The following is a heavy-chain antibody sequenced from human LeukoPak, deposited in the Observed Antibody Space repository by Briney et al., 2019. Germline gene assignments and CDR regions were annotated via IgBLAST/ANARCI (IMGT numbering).Heavy chain of an antibody. CDR2: ISGSGGST. V-gene: IGHV3-23*01. CDR1: GFTFSSYD. J-gene: IGHJ4*02. Sequence: GGSLRLSCAASGFTFSSYDMSWVRQAPGKGLEWVSGISGSGGSTYYADSVKGRFTISRDNPKNTLYLQMNSLRAEDTAVYYCAKGDQWLEQGGFDYWGQGTLVTVSS. CDR3: AKGDQWLEQGGFDY. D-gene: IGHD6-19*01.